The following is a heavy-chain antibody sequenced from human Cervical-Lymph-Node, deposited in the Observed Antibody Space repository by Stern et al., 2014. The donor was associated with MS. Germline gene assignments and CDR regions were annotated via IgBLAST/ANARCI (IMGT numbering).Heavy chain of an antibody. V-gene: IGHV5-51*03. D-gene: IGHD6-19*01. CDR1: GYKFSTYW. Sequence: VQLVESGAEVKKPGEALNISCKGSGYKFSTYWIAWVRQVPGKGLESMGLIYPGDSDIRYSPSFRGQVTFSVDKSTDTAYLQWSSLKASDTAKYFCARFPAYIASSGPGDYWGQGTLVSVSS. J-gene: IGHJ4*02. CDR3: ARFPAYIASSGPGDY. CDR2: IYPGDSDI.